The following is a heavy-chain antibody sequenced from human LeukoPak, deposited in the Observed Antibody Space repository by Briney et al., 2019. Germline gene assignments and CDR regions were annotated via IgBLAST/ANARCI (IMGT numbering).Heavy chain of an antibody. CDR2: IDWDDDK. CDR1: GFSLSTSGMC. Sequence: SGPTLVNPTQTLTLTCTFSGFSLSTSGMCVSWIRQPPGKALEWLARIDWDDDKYYSTSLKTRLTIFKDTSKNQVVLTMTNMDPVGTATYYCARIWVPEAYFDYWGQGTLVTVSS. D-gene: IGHD3-16*01. V-gene: IGHV2-70*11. J-gene: IGHJ4*02. CDR3: ARIWVPEAYFDY.